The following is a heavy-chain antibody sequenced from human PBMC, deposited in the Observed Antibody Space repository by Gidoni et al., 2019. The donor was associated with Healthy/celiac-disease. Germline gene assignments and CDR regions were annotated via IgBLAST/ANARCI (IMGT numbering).Heavy chain of an antibody. V-gene: IGHV3-15*01. Sequence: EVQLVESGGGLVKPGGSLRLSCAASGFTVSNAWMSWVRQAPGKGLEWVGRIKSKTDGGTTDYAAPVKGRFTISRDDSKNTLYLQMNSLKTEDTAVYYCTTVRIPKGFLEWSYAFDIWGQGTMVTVSS. CDR2: IKSKTDGGTT. J-gene: IGHJ3*02. CDR1: GFTVSNAW. CDR3: TTVRIPKGFLEWSYAFDI. D-gene: IGHD3-3*01.